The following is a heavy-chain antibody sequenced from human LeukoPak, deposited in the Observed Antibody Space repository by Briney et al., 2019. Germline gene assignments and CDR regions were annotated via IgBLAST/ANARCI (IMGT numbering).Heavy chain of an antibody. D-gene: IGHD6-13*01. J-gene: IGHJ5*02. Sequence: SVKVSCKASGGTFSSYAISWVRQAPGQGLEWMGRIIPIFGTANYAQKFQGRVTITTDESTSTAYMELSSLRSEDTAVYYCARHGMTGSSWYYGGDFWFDPWGQGTLVTVSS. CDR3: ARHGMTGSSWYYGGDFWFDP. V-gene: IGHV1-69*05. CDR1: GGTFSSYA. CDR2: IIPIFGTA.